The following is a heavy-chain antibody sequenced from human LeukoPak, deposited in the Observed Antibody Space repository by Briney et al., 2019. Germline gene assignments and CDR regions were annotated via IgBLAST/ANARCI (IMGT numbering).Heavy chain of an antibody. CDR2: IYTSGST. CDR3: ARGRGSRTPNFDY. D-gene: IGHD5-12*01. V-gene: IGHV4-61*02. Sequence: SQTLSLTCTVSGGSISSGSYYWSWIRQPAGKGLEWIGRIYTSGSTNYNPSLKSRVTISVDTSKNQFSLKLSSVTAADTAVYYCARGRGSRTPNFDYWGQGTLVTVSS. CDR1: GGSISSGSYY. J-gene: IGHJ4*02.